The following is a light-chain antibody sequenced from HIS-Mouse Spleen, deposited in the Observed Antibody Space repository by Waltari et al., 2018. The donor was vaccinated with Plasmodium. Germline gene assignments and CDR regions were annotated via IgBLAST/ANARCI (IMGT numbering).Light chain of an antibody. V-gene: IGLV3-9*01. Sequence: SYELTQPLSVSVALGQTARITCGGHNMGSKNVHWYQQKPGQAPVLVIYRASNRPSGIPERFSGSNSGNTATLTISRAQAGDEADYYCQVWDSSFWVFGGGTKLTVL. J-gene: IGLJ3*02. CDR1: NMGSKN. CDR2: RAS. CDR3: QVWDSSFWV.